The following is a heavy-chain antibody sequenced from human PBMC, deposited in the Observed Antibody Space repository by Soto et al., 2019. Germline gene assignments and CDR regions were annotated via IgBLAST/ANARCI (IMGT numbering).Heavy chain of an antibody. CDR2: IVVGSGNT. CDR1: GFTFTSSA. V-gene: IGHV1-58*02. CDR3: ASVIPTRTNVLRYFDPA. D-gene: IGHD3-9*01. J-gene: IGHJ5*02. Sequence: ASVKVSCKASGFTFTSSAMQWVRQARGQRLEWIGWIVVGSGNTNYAQKFQERVTITRDMSTSTAYMELSSLRSEDTAVYYCASVIPTRTNVLRYFDPAWGQGNLVTVS.